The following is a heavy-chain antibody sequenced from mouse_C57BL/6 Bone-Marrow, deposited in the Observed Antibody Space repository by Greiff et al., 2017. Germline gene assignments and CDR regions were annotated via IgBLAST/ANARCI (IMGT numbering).Heavy chain of an antibody. D-gene: IGHD1-1*01. Sequence: EVHLVESGGDLVKPGGSLKLSCAASGFTFSSYGMSWVRQTPDKRLEWVATISSGGSYTYYPDSVKGRFTISRDNAKNTLYLQMSSLKSEDTAMYYCARQDLLRRWRLAYWGQGTLVTVSA. J-gene: IGHJ3*01. CDR3: ARQDLLRRWRLAY. CDR1: GFTFSSYG. V-gene: IGHV5-6*01. CDR2: ISSGGSYT.